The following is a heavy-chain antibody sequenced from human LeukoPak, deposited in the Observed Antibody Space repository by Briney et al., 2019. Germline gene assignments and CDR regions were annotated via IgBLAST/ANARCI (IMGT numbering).Heavy chain of an antibody. J-gene: IGHJ6*02. D-gene: IGHD3-3*01. CDR2: IYYSGST. Sequence: RASETLSLTCAVYGGSFSGYYWSWIRQPPGKGLEWIGYIYYSGSTNYNPSLKSRVTISVDTSKNQFSLKLSSVTAADTAVYYCARHQGYYDFWSGYLQAYYYYGMDVWGQGTTVTVSS. V-gene: IGHV4-59*08. CDR1: GGSFSGYY. CDR3: ARHQGYYDFWSGYLQAYYYYGMDV.